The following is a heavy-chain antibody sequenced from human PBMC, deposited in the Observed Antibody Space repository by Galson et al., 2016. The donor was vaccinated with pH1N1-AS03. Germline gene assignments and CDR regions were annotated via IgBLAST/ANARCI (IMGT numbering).Heavy chain of an antibody. CDR2: IYSSGST. D-gene: IGHD3-10*01. CDR3: ARDWFGNLHFDS. V-gene: IGHV4-4*07. Sequence: ETLSLTCTVSGGSISRYYWSWIRQPAGKGLEWIGRIYSSGSTDYNPSLKSRVTMSVDTSKNQFSLKLTSVTAADPAVYYCARDWFGNLHFDSWGQGTLVTVSS. J-gene: IGHJ4*02. CDR1: GGSISRYY.